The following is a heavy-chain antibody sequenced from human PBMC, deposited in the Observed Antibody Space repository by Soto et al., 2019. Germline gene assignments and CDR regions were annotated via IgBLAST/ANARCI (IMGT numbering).Heavy chain of an antibody. CDR2: ISPKSGGA. CDR3: GRGRSGEIVVFY. Sequence: QVQLVQSGAEVKESGASVKVSCKASGYTFTGYYIHWVRQAPGQGLEWVGEISPKSGGARYAQKFQGRVTMNKDTSITTVYMELSNLSPDDTAVYYCGRGRSGEIVVFYWGQGTLVTVHS. D-gene: IGHD1-26*01. V-gene: IGHV1-2*02. J-gene: IGHJ4*02. CDR1: GYTFTGYY.